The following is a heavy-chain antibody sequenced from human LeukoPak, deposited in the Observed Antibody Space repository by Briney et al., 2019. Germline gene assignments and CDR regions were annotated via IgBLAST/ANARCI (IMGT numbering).Heavy chain of an antibody. V-gene: IGHV3-21*01. Sequence: GGSLRLSCAASGFTFSSYSMNWVRQAPGKGLEWVSSISSSSSYIYYADSVKGRFTTSRDNAKNSLYLQMNSLRAEDTAVYYCARSYYDSSELFDYWGQGTLVTVSS. CDR2: ISSSSSYI. CDR1: GFTFSSYS. J-gene: IGHJ4*02. D-gene: IGHD3-22*01. CDR3: ARSYYDSSELFDY.